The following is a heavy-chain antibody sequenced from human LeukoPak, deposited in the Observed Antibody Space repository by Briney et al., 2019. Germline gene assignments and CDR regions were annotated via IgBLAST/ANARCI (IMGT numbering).Heavy chain of an antibody. CDR1: GITFSSYA. D-gene: IGHD2-2*01. V-gene: IGHV3-23*01. Sequence: PGGSLRLSCAATGITFSSYAMSLVRQAPGKGLEWVSASSGSGGSTYYADSVKGRFTISRDNSKNTLYLQMNSLRAEDTAVYYCAKSNLGYCSSTSCYVRGYYFDYWGQGTLVTVSS. CDR3: AKSNLGYCSSTSCYVRGYYFDY. J-gene: IGHJ4*02. CDR2: SSGSGGST.